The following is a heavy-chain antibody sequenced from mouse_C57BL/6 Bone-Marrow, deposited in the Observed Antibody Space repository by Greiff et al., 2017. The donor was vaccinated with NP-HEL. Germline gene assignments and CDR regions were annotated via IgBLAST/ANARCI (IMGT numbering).Heavy chain of an antibody. D-gene: IGHD3-2*02. CDR3: IQGYYAMDY. V-gene: IGHV6-3*01. Sequence: EVQGVVSGGGLVQPGGSMKLSCVASGFTFSNYWMNWVRQSPEKGLEWVAQIRLKSDNYATHYAESVKGRFTISRDDSKSSVYLQMNNLMAEDTGIYYCIQGYYAMDYWGQGTSVTVSS. J-gene: IGHJ4*01. CDR1: GFTFSNYW. CDR2: IRLKSDNYAT.